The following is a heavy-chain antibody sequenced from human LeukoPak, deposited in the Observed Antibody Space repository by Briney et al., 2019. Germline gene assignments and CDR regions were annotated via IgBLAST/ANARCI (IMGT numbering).Heavy chain of an antibody. Sequence: SETLSLTCTVSGGSISSYYWSWIRQPPGKGLEWIGYIYYSGSTNYNPSLKSRVAISVDTSKNQFSLKLSSVTAADTAVYYCARDPGLSYCSGGSCYFDYWGQGTLVTVSS. V-gene: IGHV4-59*01. J-gene: IGHJ4*02. D-gene: IGHD2-15*01. CDR3: ARDPGLSYCSGGSCYFDY. CDR2: IYYSGST. CDR1: GGSISSYY.